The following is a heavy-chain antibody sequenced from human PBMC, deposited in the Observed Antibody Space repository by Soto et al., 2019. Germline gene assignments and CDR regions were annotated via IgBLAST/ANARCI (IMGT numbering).Heavy chain of an antibody. D-gene: IGHD3-10*01. CDR3: AREAISGGNWFDP. Sequence: LSLTCAVSGGSISSGGYSWSWIRQPPGKGLEWIGYIYHSGSTYYNPSLKSRVTISVDRSKNQFSLKLSSVTAADTAVYYCAREAISGGNWFDPWGQGTLVTVSS. CDR1: GGSISSGGYS. CDR2: IYHSGST. J-gene: IGHJ5*02. V-gene: IGHV4-30-2*01.